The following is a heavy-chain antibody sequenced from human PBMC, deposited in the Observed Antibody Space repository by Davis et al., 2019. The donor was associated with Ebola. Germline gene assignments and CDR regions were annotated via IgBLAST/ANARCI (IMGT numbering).Heavy chain of an antibody. CDR3: AKDGSALSRIVGAAAFAY. D-gene: IGHD1-26*01. V-gene: IGHV3-23*01. CDR2: ISGSGGST. CDR1: GFTFSSYA. J-gene: IGHJ4*02. Sequence: PGGSLRLSCAASGFTFSSYAMSWVRQAPGKGLEWVSAISGSGGSTYYADSVKGRFTISRDNSKNTLYLQMNSLRAEGTAVYYCAKDGSALSRIVGAAAFAYWGQGTLVTVSS.